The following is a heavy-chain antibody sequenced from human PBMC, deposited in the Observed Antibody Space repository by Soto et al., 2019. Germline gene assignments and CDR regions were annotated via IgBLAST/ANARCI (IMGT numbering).Heavy chain of an antibody. CDR2: INHSASA. CDR3: ARRWGSIFDY. CDR1: GGSFSGYY. V-gene: IGHV4-34*01. J-gene: IGHJ4*02. D-gene: IGHD7-27*01. Sequence: QVQLQQWGAGLLKPSETLSLTCAVYGGSFSGYYWNWIRQAPGKGPEWNGEINHSASANYKPSLKSRVTLSVDTSKYQSSLKLSSVTAADTAVYYCARRWGSIFDYWGQGTVVTVSS.